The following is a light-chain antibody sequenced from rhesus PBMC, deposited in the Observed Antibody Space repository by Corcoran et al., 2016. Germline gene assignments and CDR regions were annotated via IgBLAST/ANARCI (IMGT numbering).Light chain of an antibody. CDR3: QQYYSTPRT. J-gene: IGKJ4*01. V-gene: IGKV4-1*01. CDR2: WAS. Sequence: DIVMTQSPDSLAVSLGERVTINCKSSQSLLYRSHNKNYLTWYQQKPGQSPKLLIYWASTRESGVPNRLVGSGSGTDFTITISGLQAEDVAVYYCQQYYSTPRTFGGGTKVEIK. CDR1: QSLLYRSHNKNY.